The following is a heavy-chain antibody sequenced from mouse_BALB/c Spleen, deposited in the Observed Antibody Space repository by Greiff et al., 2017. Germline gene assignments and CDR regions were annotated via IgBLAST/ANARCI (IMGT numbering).Heavy chain of an antibody. V-gene: IGHV5-17*02. CDR1: GFTFSSFG. CDR2: ISSGSSTI. D-gene: IGHD1-1*01. Sequence: EVQGVESGGGLVQPGGSRKLSCAASGFTFSSFGMHWVRQAPEKGLEWVAYISSGSSTIYYADTVKGRFTISRDNPKNTLFLQMTSLRSEDTAMYYCATNYYGSSPYYAMDYWGQGTSVTVSS. J-gene: IGHJ4*01. CDR3: ATNYYGSSPYYAMDY.